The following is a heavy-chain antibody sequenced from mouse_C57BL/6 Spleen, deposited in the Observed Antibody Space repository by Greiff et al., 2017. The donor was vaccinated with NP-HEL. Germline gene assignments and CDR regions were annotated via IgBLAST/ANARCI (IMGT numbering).Heavy chain of an antibody. V-gene: IGHV1-69*01. D-gene: IGHD1-1*01. Sequence: QVQLQQPGAELVMPGASVKLSCKASGYTFTSYWMHWVKQRPGQGLEWIGEIDPSDSYTNYNQKFKGKSTLTVDKSSSTAYMQLSSLTSEDSAVYYCARSQGYDGSSLGCFDVWGTGTTVTVSS. CDR2: IDPSDSYT. CDR1: GYTFTSYW. J-gene: IGHJ1*03. CDR3: ARSQGYDGSSLGCFDV.